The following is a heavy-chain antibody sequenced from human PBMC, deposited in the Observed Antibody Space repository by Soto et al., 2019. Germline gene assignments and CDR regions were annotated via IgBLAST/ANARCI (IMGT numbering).Heavy chain of an antibody. CDR1: GFTFSGSA. CDR2: IKPDGSEK. J-gene: IGHJ3*02. CDR3: ARGDYYDSSGPFSDAFDI. V-gene: IGHV3-7*04. D-gene: IGHD3-22*01. Sequence: LRLSCAASGFTFSGSAMHWVRQASGKGLEWVANIKPDGSEKWYVDSVKGRFTISRDNAKNSLYLQMNSLRAEDTAVYYCARGDYYDSSGPFSDAFDIWGQGTMVTVSS.